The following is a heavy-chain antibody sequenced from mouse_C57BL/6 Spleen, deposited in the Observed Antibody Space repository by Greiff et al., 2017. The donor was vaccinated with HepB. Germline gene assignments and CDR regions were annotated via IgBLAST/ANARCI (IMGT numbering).Heavy chain of an antibody. CDR2: ISYDGSN. D-gene: IGHD2-5*01. V-gene: IGHV3-6*01. CDR3: ARSNYYAMDY. CDR1: GYSITSGYY. Sequence: EVQLQESGPGLMKPSQSLSLTCSVTGYSITSGYYWNWIRQFPGNKLEWMGYISYDGSNNYNPSLKNRISITRDTSKNQFFLKLNSVTTEDTATYYCARSNYYAMDYWGQGTSVTVSS. J-gene: IGHJ4*01.